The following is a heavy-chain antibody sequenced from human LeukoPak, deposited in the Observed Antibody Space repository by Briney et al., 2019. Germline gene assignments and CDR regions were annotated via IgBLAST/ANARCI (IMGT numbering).Heavy chain of an antibody. CDR3: SRENGAFSPFGY. V-gene: IGHV4-4*02. CDR2: ISLTGLT. Sequence: SETLSLTCGVSGGSISNTSWWSWVRQPSGQGLEWIGEISLTGLTHYNPSLESRVTVSLDKSKNQLSLNLTSVTAADTAVYYCSRENGAFSPFGYWGQGTLVTVLS. J-gene: IGHJ4*02. D-gene: IGHD2-8*01. CDR1: GGSISNTSW.